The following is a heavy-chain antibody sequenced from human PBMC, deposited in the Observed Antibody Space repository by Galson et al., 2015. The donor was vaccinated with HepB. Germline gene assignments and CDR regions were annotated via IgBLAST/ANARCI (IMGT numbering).Heavy chain of an antibody. J-gene: IGHJ1*01. D-gene: IGHD6-13*01. CDR3: AKRATEQHLAFFEYFQH. CDR2: ISGRGDTT. Sequence: SLILACAASGFTFDSYSMNWVRQAPGKGLEWVSGISGRGDTTYYADSVKGRLTISRDNSKTTLYLQLHSLSVEDTAMYYCAKRATEQHLAFFEYFQHWSQGTLVTVSS. V-gene: IGHV3-23*01. CDR1: GFTFDSYS.